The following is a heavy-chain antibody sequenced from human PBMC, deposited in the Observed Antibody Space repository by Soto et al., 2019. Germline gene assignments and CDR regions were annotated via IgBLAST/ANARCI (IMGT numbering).Heavy chain of an antibody. CDR3: ATDKDCSSTSCYDY. V-gene: IGHV1-24*01. Sequence: ASVKVSCKVSGYTLTELSMHWVRQAPGKGLEWMGGFDPEDGETIYAQKFQGRVTMTEDTSTDTAYMELSSLRSEDTAVYYCATDKDCSSTSCYDYWGQGTLVTVSS. CDR1: GYTLTELS. CDR2: FDPEDGET. D-gene: IGHD2-2*01. J-gene: IGHJ4*02.